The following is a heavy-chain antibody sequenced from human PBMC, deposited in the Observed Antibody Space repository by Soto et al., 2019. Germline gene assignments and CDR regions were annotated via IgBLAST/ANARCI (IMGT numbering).Heavy chain of an antibody. D-gene: IGHD6-19*01. V-gene: IGHV4-34*01. CDR1: GGSFSGYY. CDR2: INHSGST. Sequence: PSETLSLTCAVYGGSFSGYYWSWIRQPPGKGLEWIGEINHSGSTNYNPSLKSRVTISVDTSKNQFSLKLSSVTAAVTAVYYCARCPIRRYSSGWNWFDPWGQGTLVTVSS. CDR3: ARCPIRRYSSGWNWFDP. J-gene: IGHJ5*02.